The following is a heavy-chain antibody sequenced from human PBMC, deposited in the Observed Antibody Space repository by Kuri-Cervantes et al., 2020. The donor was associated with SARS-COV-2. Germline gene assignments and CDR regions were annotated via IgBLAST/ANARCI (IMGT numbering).Heavy chain of an antibody. CDR1: RFTFSSYE. J-gene: IGHJ4*01. CDR2: ISSSGSTI. CDR3: ARGDSSGYLYYFDY. Sequence: GVSLRLSCAASRFTFSSYEMNWVRQAPGKGLEWVSYISSSGSTIYYADSVKGRFTISRDNAKNSLYLQMNSLRAEDTAVYYCARGDSSGYLYYFDYLGPGTLVTVSS. D-gene: IGHD3-22*01. V-gene: IGHV3-48*03.